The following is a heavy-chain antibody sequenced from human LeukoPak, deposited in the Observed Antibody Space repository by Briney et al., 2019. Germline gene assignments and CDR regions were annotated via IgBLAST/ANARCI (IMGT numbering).Heavy chain of an antibody. CDR2: IYHSGST. Sequence: PSETLSLTCTVSGYSISSGYYWGWIRQPPGKGLEWIGSIYHSGSTYYNPSLKSRVTISVDTSKNQFSLKLSSVTAADTAVYYCAKCRRMVDAFDIWGQGTMATVSS. V-gene: IGHV4-38-2*02. J-gene: IGHJ3*02. CDR1: GYSISSGYY. D-gene: IGHD3-10*01. CDR3: AKCRRMVDAFDI.